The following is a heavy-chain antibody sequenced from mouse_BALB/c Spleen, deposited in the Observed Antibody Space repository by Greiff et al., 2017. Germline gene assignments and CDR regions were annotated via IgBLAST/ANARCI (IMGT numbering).Heavy chain of an antibody. Sequence: VQLQQSGAELARPGASVKLSCKASGYTFTSYWMQWVKQRPGQGLEWIGAIYPGDGDTRYTQKFKGKATLTADKSSSTAYMQLSSLASEDSAVYYCARGGGLVWELFDYWGQGTTLTVSS. CDR1: GYTFTSYW. V-gene: IGHV1-87*01. J-gene: IGHJ2*01. D-gene: IGHD2-10*02. CDR2: IYPGDGDT. CDR3: ARGGGLVWELFDY.